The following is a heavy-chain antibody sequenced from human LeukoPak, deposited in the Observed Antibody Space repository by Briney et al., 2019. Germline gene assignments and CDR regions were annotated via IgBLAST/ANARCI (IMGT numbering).Heavy chain of an antibody. V-gene: IGHV1-18*01. CDR1: GYTFTNYG. CDR2: ISGYNGNT. CDR3: AREREDYYCYGMDV. Sequence: ASVKVSCKASGYTFTNYGISWVRQAPGQGLEWMGSISGYNGNTNYAQKLQGRVTMTTDTSTSTGYMELRSLRSDDTAVYYCAREREDYYCYGMDVWGQGTTVTVSS. J-gene: IGHJ6*02.